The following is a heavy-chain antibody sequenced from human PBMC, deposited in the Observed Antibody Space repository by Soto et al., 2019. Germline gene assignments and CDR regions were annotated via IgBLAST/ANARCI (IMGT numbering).Heavy chain of an antibody. D-gene: IGHD3-16*01. Sequence: GGSLRLSCAASGFTFSSYGMHWVRQAPGKGLEWVAVISYDGSNKYYADSVKGRFTISRDNSKNTLYLQMNSLRAEDTAVYYCGKSFPGYTFGGVFDYWGQGTLVTVSS. CDR1: GFTFSSYG. CDR3: GKSFPGYTFGGVFDY. J-gene: IGHJ4*02. V-gene: IGHV3-30*18. CDR2: ISYDGSNK.